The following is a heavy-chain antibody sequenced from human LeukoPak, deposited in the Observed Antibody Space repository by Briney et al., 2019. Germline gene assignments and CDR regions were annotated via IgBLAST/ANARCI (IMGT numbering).Heavy chain of an antibody. CDR1: GSSFTSYW. D-gene: IGHD6-6*01. CDR3: ARLARLTLSIAARHYYYYMDV. Sequence: GESLKISCKGSGSSFTSYWIGWVRQMPGKGLEWMGIIYPGDSDTRYSPSFQGQVTISADKSISTAYLQWSSLKASDTAMYYCARLARLTLSIAARHYYYYMDVWGKGTTVTVSS. CDR2: IYPGDSDT. J-gene: IGHJ6*03. V-gene: IGHV5-51*01.